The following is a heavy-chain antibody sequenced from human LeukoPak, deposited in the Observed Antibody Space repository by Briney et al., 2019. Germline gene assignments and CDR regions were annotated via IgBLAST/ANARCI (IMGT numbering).Heavy chain of an antibody. V-gene: IGHV4-39*07. CDR2: IYYSGST. Sequence: SETLSLTCSVSGGSMNSNTYFWGWIRQPPGKGLEWIGSIYYSGSTYYNLSLKSRVTLSLEVSKNQFSLKLSSVTAADTAVYFCARGRFGHTLDIWGQGTLVTVSS. D-gene: IGHD3-16*01. CDR3: ARGRFGHTLDI. CDR1: GGSMNSNTYF. J-gene: IGHJ3*02.